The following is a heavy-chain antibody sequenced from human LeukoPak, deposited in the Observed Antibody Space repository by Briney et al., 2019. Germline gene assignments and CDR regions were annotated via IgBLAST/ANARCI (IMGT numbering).Heavy chain of an antibody. CDR2: IIPILGIA. Sequence: RASVKVSCKASGGTFSSYAISWVRQAPGQGLEWMGRIIPILGIANYAQKFQGRVTITADKSTSTAYMELSSLRSEDTAVYYCARGPVAGNFDYWGQGTLVTVSS. V-gene: IGHV1-69*04. D-gene: IGHD6-19*01. CDR3: ARGPVAGNFDY. CDR1: GGTFSSYA. J-gene: IGHJ4*02.